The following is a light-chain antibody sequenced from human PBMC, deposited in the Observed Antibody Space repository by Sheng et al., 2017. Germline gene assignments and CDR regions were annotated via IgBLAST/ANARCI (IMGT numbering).Light chain of an antibody. CDR2: AAS. CDR1: QGITNY. Sequence: DIQMTQSPSSLSASIGDRVTIACRASQGITNYLAWYQQRPGKVPKLLIYAASTLHSGVPSRFSGSGSGTDFTLAISSLQPEDVATYFCQEYDSAPWTFGQGTKVEVK. CDR3: QEYDSAPWT. V-gene: IGKV1-27*01. J-gene: IGKJ1*01.